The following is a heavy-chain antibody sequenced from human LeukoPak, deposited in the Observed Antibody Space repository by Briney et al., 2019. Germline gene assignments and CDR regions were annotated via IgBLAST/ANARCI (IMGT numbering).Heavy chain of an antibody. CDR1: GFTFSSYW. V-gene: IGHV4-39*07. CDR3: ARDTPRATTFDY. Sequence: GSLRLSCAASGFTFSSYWMSWVRQAPGKGLEWIGSIYYSGSTYYNPSLKSRVTISVDTSKNQFSLKLSSVTAADTAVYYCARDTPRATTFDYWGQGTLVTVSS. D-gene: IGHD1-26*01. CDR2: IYYSGST. J-gene: IGHJ4*02.